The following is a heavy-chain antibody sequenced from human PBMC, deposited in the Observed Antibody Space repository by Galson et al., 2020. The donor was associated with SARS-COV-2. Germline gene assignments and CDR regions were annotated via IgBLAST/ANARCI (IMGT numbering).Heavy chain of an antibody. D-gene: IGHD3-10*01. J-gene: IGHJ4*02. Sequence: GESLKISCKGSGYSFTDYWIGWVRQMPGKGLEWMGIIYPGDSDTRYSPSFQGQVTISADNSISTAYLQWSSLKASDTGMYYCARLSFLWFEETTIIPGPFDYWGRGTLVTVSS. V-gene: IGHV5-51*01. CDR2: IYPGDSDT. CDR1: GYSFTDYW. CDR3: ARLSFLWFEETTIIPGPFDY.